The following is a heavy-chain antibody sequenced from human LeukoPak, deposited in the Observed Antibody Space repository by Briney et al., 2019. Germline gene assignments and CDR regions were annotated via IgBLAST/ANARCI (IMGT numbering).Heavy chain of an antibody. Sequence: ASVKVSCKASGYAFTSYGISWVRQAPGQGLEWMGWISAYNGNTNYAQKLQGRVTMTTDTSTSTAYMELRSLRSDDTAVYYCARAFFGELLSGAFDIWGQGTMVTVSS. J-gene: IGHJ3*02. D-gene: IGHD3-10*01. CDR2: ISAYNGNT. V-gene: IGHV1-18*01. CDR3: ARAFFGELLSGAFDI. CDR1: GYAFTSYG.